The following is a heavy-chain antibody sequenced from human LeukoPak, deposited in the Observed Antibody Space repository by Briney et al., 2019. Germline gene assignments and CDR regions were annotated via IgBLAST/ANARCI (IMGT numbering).Heavy chain of an antibody. CDR1: GGTFSSYA. V-gene: IGHV1-18*01. CDR3: ARDSCSGGTCYLGDY. J-gene: IGHJ4*02. CDR2: ISAYNGNT. D-gene: IGHD2-15*01. Sequence: GASVKVSCKASGGTFSSYAISWVRQAPGQGLEWMGWISAYNGNTNYAQKLQGRVTMTTDTSTSTAYMELRSLRSDDTAVYYCARDSCSGGTCYLGDYRGQGTLVTVSS.